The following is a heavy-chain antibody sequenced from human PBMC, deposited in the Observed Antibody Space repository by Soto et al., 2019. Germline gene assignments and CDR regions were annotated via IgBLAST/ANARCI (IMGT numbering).Heavy chain of an antibody. CDR1: GFTFSSYW. CDR3: ARVLAGLMVSDYYYMDV. D-gene: IGHD2-8*01. V-gene: IGHV3-7*01. CDR2: IKQDGSEK. J-gene: IGHJ6*03. Sequence: GGSLRLSCAASGFTFSSYWMSWVRQAPGKGLEWVANIKQDGSEKYYVDSVKGRFTISRDNAKNSLYLQMNSLRAEDTAVYYCARVLAGLMVSDYYYMDVWGKGTTVTVSS.